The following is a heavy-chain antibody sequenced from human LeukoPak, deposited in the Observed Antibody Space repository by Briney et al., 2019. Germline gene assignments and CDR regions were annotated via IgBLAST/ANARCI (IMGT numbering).Heavy chain of an antibody. D-gene: IGHD3-10*01. Sequence: ASVKVSCTASGYTFTSYGISWVRQAPGQGLEWMGWISAYNGNTNYAQKLQGRVTMTTDTSTSTAYMELRSLRSDDTAVYYCARVGFGELLFTLGAYYYCGMDVWGKGTTVTVSS. V-gene: IGHV1-18*04. CDR3: ARVGFGELLFTLGAYYYCGMDV. J-gene: IGHJ6*04. CDR2: ISAYNGNT. CDR1: GYTFTSYG.